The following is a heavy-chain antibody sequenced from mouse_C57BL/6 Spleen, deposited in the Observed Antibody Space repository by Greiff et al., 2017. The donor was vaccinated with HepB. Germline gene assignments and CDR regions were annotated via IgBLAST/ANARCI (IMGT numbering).Heavy chain of an antibody. J-gene: IGHJ2*01. CDR3: ARVPRITPVVDY. V-gene: IGHV1-64*01. CDR2: IHPNSGST. CDR1: GYTFPSYW. Sequence: QVQLQQPGAELVKPGASVKLSCKASGYTFPSYWMPWVKQRPGQGLEWIGMIHPNSGSTNYNEKFKSKATLTVDKSSSTAYMQLSSLTSEDSAVYDWARVPRITPVVDYWRPSATLPVSS. D-gene: IGHD1-1*01.